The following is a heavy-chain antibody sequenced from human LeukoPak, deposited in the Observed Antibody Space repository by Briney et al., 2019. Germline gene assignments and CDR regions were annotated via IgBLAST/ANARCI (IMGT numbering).Heavy chain of an antibody. CDR1: GGTFSCYA. CDR2: IIPIFGTA. Sequence: SVKVSCKASGGTFSCYAISWVRQAPGRGLEWMGGIIPIFGTANYAQKFQGRVTITADKSTSTAYMELSSLRSEDTAVYYCARDTTYCSSTSCYLGWFDPWGQGTLVTVSS. V-gene: IGHV1-69*06. J-gene: IGHJ5*02. CDR3: ARDTTYCSSTSCYLGWFDP. D-gene: IGHD2-2*01.